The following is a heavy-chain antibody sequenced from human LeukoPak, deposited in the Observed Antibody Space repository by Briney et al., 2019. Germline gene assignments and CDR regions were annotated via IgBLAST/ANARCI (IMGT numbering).Heavy chain of an antibody. CDR3: ARGVDIAGSIAFDI. CDR2: INPNSGGT. V-gene: IGHV1-2*02. J-gene: IGHJ3*02. CDR1: GYTFTGYY. D-gene: IGHD2-2*03. Sequence: ASVKVSCKASGYTFTGYYMHWVRQAPGQGLEWMGWINPNSGGTNYAQKFQGRVTMTRDTSISTAYMELSRLRSDDTAVYYCARGVDIAGSIAFDIWGQGTMVTVSS.